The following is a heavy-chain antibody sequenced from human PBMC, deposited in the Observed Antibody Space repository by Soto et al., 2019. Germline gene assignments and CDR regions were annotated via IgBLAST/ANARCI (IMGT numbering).Heavy chain of an antibody. V-gene: IGHV1-46*01. D-gene: IGHD2-2*01. CDR2: INPSGGST. CDR3: ARQSRYCTTSSCYFDP. CDR1: GYTFTSYY. Sequence: QVQLVQSGAEVKKPGASVRVSCKASGYTFTSYYMHWVRQAPGQGFEWMGIINPSGGSTSYTQKFQGRVTMTRDTSTSTVYMELSSLRSEDTAVYYCARQSRYCTTSSCYFDPWGQGTLVTVSS. J-gene: IGHJ5*02.